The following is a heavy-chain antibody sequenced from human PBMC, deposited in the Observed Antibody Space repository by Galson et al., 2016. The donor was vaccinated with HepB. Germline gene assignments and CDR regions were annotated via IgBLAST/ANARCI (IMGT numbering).Heavy chain of an antibody. CDR2: VYWDDHK. D-gene: IGHD4-17*01. CDR1: GFSLSTRGVG. Sequence: PALVKPTQTLTLTCTFSGFSLSTRGVGVGWIRQPPGKALEWFALVYWDDHKRYSPSLQSRLTITKDTSKSQVVLTMTNMDPVDTATYYCAHTGPPRTDDDYRPWSFDLWGRGTLVTVSS. V-gene: IGHV2-5*02. J-gene: IGHJ2*01. CDR3: AHTGPPRTDDDYRPWSFDL.